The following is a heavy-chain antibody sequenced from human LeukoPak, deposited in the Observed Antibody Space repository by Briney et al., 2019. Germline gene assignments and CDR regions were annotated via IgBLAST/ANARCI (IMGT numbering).Heavy chain of an antibody. Sequence: TSETLSLTCTVSGGSISSYYWSWIRQPAGKGLEWIGRIYTSGSTNYNPSLKSRVTMSVDTSKNQFSLKLSSVTAADTAVYYCATVDPRIAALDYWGQGTLVTVSS. J-gene: IGHJ4*02. CDR3: ATVDPRIAALDY. V-gene: IGHV4-4*07. CDR1: GGSISSYY. D-gene: IGHD6-13*01. CDR2: IYTSGST.